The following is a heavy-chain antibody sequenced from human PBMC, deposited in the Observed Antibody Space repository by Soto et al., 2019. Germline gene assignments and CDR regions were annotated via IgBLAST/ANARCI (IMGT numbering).Heavy chain of an antibody. CDR2: IWWDGSEE. V-gene: IGHV3-33*01. J-gene: IGHJ4*02. CDR1: GFIFSNYG. Sequence: QVHLVESGGGVVQPGRSLRLSCAASGFIFSNYGMLWVRQAPGKGLEWVALIWWDGSEEYYADSVKGRFSISRDNSRNTLFLQMNSLRVEDTALYFCAREVRTAADYWGQGILVTVSS. CDR3: AREVRTAADY. D-gene: IGHD6-13*01.